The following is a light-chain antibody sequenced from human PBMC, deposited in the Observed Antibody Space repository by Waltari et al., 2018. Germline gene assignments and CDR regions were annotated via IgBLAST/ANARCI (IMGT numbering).Light chain of an antibody. CDR2: ADS. CDR3: CSYAGSSTVK. V-gene: IGLV2-23*01. Sequence: QSALTQPAPVSGSPGQSITIPCPGTTRDVGSYKLVSCYQQHPGKAPTLMIYADSNRPSGSSNRFSGSKSGNTASLTISGLQAEDEAAYYCCSYAGSSTVKFGEGTYLTVL. CDR1: TRDVGSYKL. J-gene: IGLJ2*01.